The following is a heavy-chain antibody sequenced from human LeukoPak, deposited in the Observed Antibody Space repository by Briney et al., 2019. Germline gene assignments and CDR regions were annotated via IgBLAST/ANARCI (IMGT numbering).Heavy chain of an antibody. CDR2: FDPEDGET. J-gene: IGHJ4*02. CDR1: GYSLTELS. V-gene: IGHV1-24*01. Sequence: ASVKVSCKVSGYSLTELSMHWVGQAPGKGLEWMGSFDPEDGETIYAQKFQGRITMTGDTSTDTVYMELNSLRSEDTAVYCCARDPLGYYFDYWGQGTLVTVSS. D-gene: IGHD7-27*01. CDR3: ARDPLGYYFDY.